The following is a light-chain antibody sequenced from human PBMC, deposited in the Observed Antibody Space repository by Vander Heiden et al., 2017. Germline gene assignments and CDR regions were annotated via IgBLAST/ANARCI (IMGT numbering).Light chain of an antibody. V-gene: IGKV4-1*01. CDR2: RAS. CDR3: QQFYNTPST. CDR1: QRVFSSSHNKNY. J-gene: IGKJ2*01. Sequence: DIVMTQSPDSLAVSLGERATLHCKSSQRVFSSSHNKNYLAWYQQKPGQPPKLLIYRASTRGAGVPDRFSGSGSGTDFTLTITSLQAEDVAVYYCQQFYNTPSTFGQGTKLEIK.